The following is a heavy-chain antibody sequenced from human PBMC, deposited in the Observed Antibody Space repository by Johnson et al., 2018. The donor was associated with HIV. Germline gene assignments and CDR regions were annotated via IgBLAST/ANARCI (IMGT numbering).Heavy chain of an antibody. Sequence: QMLLVESGGGVVQPGRSLRLSCAASGFTFSSYAMHWVRQAPGKGLEWVAVISYDGSNKYYADSVKGRFTISRDNSKNTLYLQMNRLRAEDTAVYYCARDLLGRRADDAFDIWGQGTMVTVSS. D-gene: IGHD2-21*01. J-gene: IGHJ3*02. V-gene: IGHV3-30*14. CDR2: ISYDGSNK. CDR3: ARDLLGRRADDAFDI. CDR1: GFTFSSYA.